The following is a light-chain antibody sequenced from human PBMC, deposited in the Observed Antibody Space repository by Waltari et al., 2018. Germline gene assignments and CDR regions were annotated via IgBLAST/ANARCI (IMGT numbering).Light chain of an antibody. CDR3: CSYAGRGTYV. V-gene: IGLV2-23*02. Sequence: QSALTQPASVSGTPGQSITISCSGTTSDVGRYDLVSWYHQHPGEAPKLLICEVFKRPPDTSSRFSGAKSGSTASLTISGLQPEDEADYYCCSYAGRGTYVFGSGTKVTVL. J-gene: IGLJ1*01. CDR2: EVF. CDR1: TSDVGRYDL.